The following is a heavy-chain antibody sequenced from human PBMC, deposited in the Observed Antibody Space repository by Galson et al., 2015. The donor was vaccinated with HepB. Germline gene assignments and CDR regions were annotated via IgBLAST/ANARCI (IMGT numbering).Heavy chain of an antibody. CDR3: ARHVLSPYPENNYYYYGLDV. V-gene: IGHV5-10-1*01. CDR1: GYSFTSYW. CDR2: IDPSDSFT. Sequence: QSGAEVKKPGESLRISCKGSGYSFTSYWISWVRQMPGKGLEWMGRIDPSDSFTNYSPSFQGHVTISADKSISTAYLQWSSLKASDTAMYYCARHVLSPYPENNYYYYGLDVWGQGTTVTVSS. J-gene: IGHJ6*02.